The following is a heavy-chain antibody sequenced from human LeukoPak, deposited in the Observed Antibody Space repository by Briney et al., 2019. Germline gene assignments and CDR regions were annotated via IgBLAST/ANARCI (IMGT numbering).Heavy chain of an antibody. D-gene: IGHD3-10*01. Sequence: PGGSLRLSCAASGFTFSNYAMNWVRQAPGKGLEWVSSISSSSSYIYYADSVKGRFTISRDNAKNSLYLQMNSLRAEDTAVYYCARDGGRITMPYWGQGTLVTVSS. CDR3: ARDGGRITMPY. CDR1: GFTFSNYA. J-gene: IGHJ4*02. V-gene: IGHV3-21*01. CDR2: ISSSSSYI.